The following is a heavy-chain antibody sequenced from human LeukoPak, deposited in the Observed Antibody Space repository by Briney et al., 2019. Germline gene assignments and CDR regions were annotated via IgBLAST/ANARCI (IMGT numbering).Heavy chain of an antibody. D-gene: IGHD6-19*01. Sequence: GGSLRLSCAASGFTVSSYFMSWVRQPPGKGLEWVSLIYSGGATYYADSVKGRFTISRDSSKNTLYLEMNSLRAEDTAVYYCAGGGSIAVAGYWGQGTLVTVSS. CDR2: IYSGGAT. CDR3: AGGGSIAVAGY. J-gene: IGHJ4*02. V-gene: IGHV3-66*01. CDR1: GFTVSSYF.